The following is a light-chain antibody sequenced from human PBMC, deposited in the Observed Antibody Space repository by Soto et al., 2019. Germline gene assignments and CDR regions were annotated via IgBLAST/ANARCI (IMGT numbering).Light chain of an antibody. J-gene: IGKJ4*01. CDR1: QSVAGN. V-gene: IGKV3-15*01. CDR3: QQYNNWPLT. CDR2: VAS. Sequence: EIVMTQSPATLSVSPGERATLSCRASQSVAGNLAWYQQKPGQAPSLLMYVASTRATGIPARFSGSGSGTEFTLTISILQSEDFGVYYCQQYNNWPLTLGGGTKVEIK.